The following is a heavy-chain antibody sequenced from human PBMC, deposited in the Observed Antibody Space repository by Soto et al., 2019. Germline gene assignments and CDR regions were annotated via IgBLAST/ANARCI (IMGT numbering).Heavy chain of an antibody. CDR1: TFTFSTYG. CDR3: EGEDLAAPGSTFDI. V-gene: IGHV3-30-3*01. D-gene: IGHD6-13*01. CDR2: ISNDGSNK. J-gene: IGHJ3*02. Sequence: QVQLVESGGGVVQPGRSLRLSCAASTFTFSTYGMHWVRQAPGKGLEWVAFISNDGSNKYYADSVKGRFTISRDNSRNTLYLQMNSLRADDTAVFYCEGEDLAAPGSTFDIWGQGTMVTVSS.